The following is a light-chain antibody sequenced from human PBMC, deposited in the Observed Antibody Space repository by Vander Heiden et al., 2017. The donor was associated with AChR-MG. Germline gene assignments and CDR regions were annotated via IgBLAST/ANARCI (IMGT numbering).Light chain of an antibody. CDR1: SSNIGAGYD. Sequence: QSVLTQPPSVSGAPGQRVTTSCTGSSSNIGAGYDVPWYQQLPGTAPKLLIYGNSNRPSGVPDRFSGSKSGTSASLAITGLQAEDEADYYCQSYDSSLGGSVFGGGTKLTVL. V-gene: IGLV1-40*01. CDR2: GNS. J-gene: IGLJ2*01. CDR3: QSYDSSLGGSV.